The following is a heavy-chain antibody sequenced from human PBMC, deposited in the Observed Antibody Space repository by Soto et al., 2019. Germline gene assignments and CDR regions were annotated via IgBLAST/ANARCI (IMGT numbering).Heavy chain of an antibody. CDR1: GFTFRSYV. CDR2: TSYDGSNK. CDR3: ARWGTTGGLDV. V-gene: IGHV3-30*19. D-gene: IGHD3-16*01. J-gene: IGHJ4*02. Sequence: QVQLVESGGGVVQPGTSLRLSCVGSGFTFRSYVIHWVRQAPGKGLEWVALTSYDGSNKYYDDSVKGRFTISRDNSRNTVDQQMDSLRLEDTALYYCARWGTTGGLDVWGQGTLVSVSS.